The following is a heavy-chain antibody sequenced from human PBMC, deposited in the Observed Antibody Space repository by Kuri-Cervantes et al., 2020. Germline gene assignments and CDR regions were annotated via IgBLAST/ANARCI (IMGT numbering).Heavy chain of an antibody. CDR3: AREMATVTKAFSGAFDI. CDR2: ISSSGSTI. J-gene: IGHJ3*02. Sequence: GESLKISCAASGFTFSSYEMNWVRQAPGKGLEWVSYISSSGSTIYYADSVKGRFTISRDNSKNTLYLQMNSLRAEDTAVYYCAREMATVTKAFSGAFDIWGQGTMVTVSS. D-gene: IGHD4-17*01. V-gene: IGHV3-48*03. CDR1: GFTFSSYE.